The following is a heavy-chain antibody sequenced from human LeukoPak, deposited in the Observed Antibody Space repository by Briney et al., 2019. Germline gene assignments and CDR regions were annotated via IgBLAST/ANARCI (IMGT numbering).Heavy chain of an antibody. D-gene: IGHD6-13*01. CDR2: IIDGGSS. CDR3: ARDQYSSSRYSYWFDP. V-gene: IGHV4-34*12. J-gene: IGHJ5*02. Sequence: PSETLSLTCAVYGGSFSGYHWTWIRQPPGKGLEWIGEIIDGGSSNYNPSLKSRVTISLDASKNQFSLKLSSVTAADTAVYYCARDQYSSSRYSYWFDPWGQGTLVTVSS. CDR1: GGSFSGYH.